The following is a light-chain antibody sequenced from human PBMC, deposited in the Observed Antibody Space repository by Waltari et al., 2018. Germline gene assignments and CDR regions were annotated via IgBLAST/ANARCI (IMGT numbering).Light chain of an antibody. Sequence: QSVLTQPPSASGTPGQRVTISCSGSSSNIGSTTVPWYQHPPGTPPKLLIYLNNRRPSGVPDRFSGSKSGTSASLAISGLQSEDEALYYCATWDDGLSGVVFGGGTKVTVL. CDR3: ATWDDGLSGVV. J-gene: IGLJ3*02. V-gene: IGLV1-44*01. CDR1: SSNIGSTT. CDR2: LNN.